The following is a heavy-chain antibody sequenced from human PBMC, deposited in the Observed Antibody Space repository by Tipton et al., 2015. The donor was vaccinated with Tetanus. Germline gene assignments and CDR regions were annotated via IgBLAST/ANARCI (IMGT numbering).Heavy chain of an antibody. V-gene: IGHV4-34*01. Sequence: LRLSCAVYGGSFSGYYWSWIRQPPGKGLEWIGEINHSGSTNYNPSLKSRVTISVDTSKPQFSLKLSSVTAADTAVYYCARAGGCGGDCYSNGMDVWGQGTTVTVSS. J-gene: IGHJ6*02. D-gene: IGHD2-21*02. CDR1: GGSFSGYY. CDR3: ARAGGCGGDCYSNGMDV. CDR2: INHSGST.